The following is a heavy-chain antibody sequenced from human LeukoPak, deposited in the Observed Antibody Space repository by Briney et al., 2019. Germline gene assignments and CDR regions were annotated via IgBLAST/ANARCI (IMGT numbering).Heavy chain of an antibody. CDR3: ARDQTAGYSDY. D-gene: IGHD3-22*01. V-gene: IGHV3-30*03. Sequence: PGGSLRLSCEGSGFTFRNYEMHWVRQAPGKGLEWVAVISRDGTNKYYADSVKGRFTISRDNSKNTVYLQMNSQRAEDTAVYDCARDQTAGYSDYWGQGTLVTVSS. CDR2: ISRDGTNK. CDR1: GFTFRNYE. J-gene: IGHJ4*02.